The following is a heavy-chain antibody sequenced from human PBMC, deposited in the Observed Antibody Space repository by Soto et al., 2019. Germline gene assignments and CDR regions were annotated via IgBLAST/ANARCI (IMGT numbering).Heavy chain of an antibody. CDR1: GFTFSNYA. J-gene: IGHJ3*01. Sequence: PGGSLRLSCAASGFTFSNYAMNWVRQAPGKGLEWVAIIGGIGQYAFYADSVKGRFTFSRDNSKNTIYLEMNNVRAEDTALYYCAKDTGYSYGSLVSFDLWGQGTMVTVSS. V-gene: IGHV3-23*01. D-gene: IGHD5-18*01. CDR2: IGGIGQYA. CDR3: AKDTGYSYGSLVSFDL.